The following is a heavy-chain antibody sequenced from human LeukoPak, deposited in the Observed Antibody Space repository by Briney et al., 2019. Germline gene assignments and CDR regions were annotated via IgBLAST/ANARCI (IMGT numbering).Heavy chain of an antibody. V-gene: IGHV1-69*05. J-gene: IGHJ5*02. CDR3: ARGAPTMAPSFDP. CDR1: GGTFSSYA. CDR2: IIPIFGTA. Sequence: GASVKVSCKASGGTFSSYAISWVRQAPGQGLEWMGGIIPIFGTANYAQKFQGRVTITTDESTSTAYMELSSLRSEDTAVYYCARGAPTMAPSFDPWGQGTLVTVSS. D-gene: IGHD5-12*01.